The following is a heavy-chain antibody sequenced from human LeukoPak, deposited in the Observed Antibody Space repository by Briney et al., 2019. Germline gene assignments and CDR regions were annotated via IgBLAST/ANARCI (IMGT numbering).Heavy chain of an antibody. V-gene: IGHV3-23*01. D-gene: IGHD6-19*01. Sequence: PGGSLRLSCAASGFSFSSYAMSWVRQAPEKGLEWVSGFTSGGSTYYADSLKGRFTISRDNSENTLYLQMNSLRAEDTAVYYCAKAYASGWYYFDFWGQGSLVIVSS. CDR2: FTSGGST. CDR1: GFSFSSYA. J-gene: IGHJ4*02. CDR3: AKAYASGWYYFDF.